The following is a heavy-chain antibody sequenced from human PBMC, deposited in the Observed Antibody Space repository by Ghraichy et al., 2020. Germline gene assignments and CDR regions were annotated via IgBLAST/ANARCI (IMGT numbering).Heavy chain of an antibody. Sequence: GGSLRLSCAASGFTFSSYAMSWVRQAPGKGLEWVSAISGSGGSTYYADSVKGQFTISRDNSKNTLYLQMNSLRAEDTAVYYCAKGKRLTIFGVVSAFDYWGQGTLVTVSS. J-gene: IGHJ4*02. CDR2: ISGSGGST. CDR1: GFTFSSYA. CDR3: AKGKRLTIFGVVSAFDY. D-gene: IGHD3-3*01. V-gene: IGHV3-23*01.